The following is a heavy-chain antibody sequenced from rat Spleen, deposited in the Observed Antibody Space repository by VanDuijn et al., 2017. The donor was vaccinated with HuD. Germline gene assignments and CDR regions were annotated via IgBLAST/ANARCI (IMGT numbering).Heavy chain of an antibody. J-gene: IGHJ2*01. D-gene: IGHD1-11*01. CDR3: ATDGTTSGY. CDR2: ISYDGGNT. V-gene: IGHV5-25*01. CDR1: GFIFSTYG. Sequence: EVQLVESGGGLVQPGRSMKLSCAASGFIFSTYGMAWVRQAPKKGLEWVAYISYDGGNTYYRDSVKGRFTISRDNAKSTLYLQMDSLRSEDTATYYCATDGTTSGYWGQGVMVTVSS.